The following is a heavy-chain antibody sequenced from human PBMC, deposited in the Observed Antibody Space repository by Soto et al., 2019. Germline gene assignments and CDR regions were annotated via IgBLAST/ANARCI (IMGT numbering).Heavy chain of an antibody. CDR3: ATSYGSGYRAFDY. D-gene: IGHD3-10*01. CDR2: VNPILSMS. Sequence: QVQLVQSGAEVKRPGSSVKVSCKASGDTFSFYSINWVRQAPGLGLEWMGRVNPILSMSNYAQRFQGRVTMTADKSTSTDCMELSGLRSEDTAMYYCATSYGSGYRAFDYWGQGALVTVSS. V-gene: IGHV1-69*04. CDR1: GDTFSFYS. J-gene: IGHJ4*02.